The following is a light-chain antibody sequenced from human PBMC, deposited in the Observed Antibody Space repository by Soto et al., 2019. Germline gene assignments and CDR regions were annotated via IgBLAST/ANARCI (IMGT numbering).Light chain of an antibody. CDR1: SSNIGAGYD. J-gene: IGLJ1*01. Sequence: PGPKEPPSVYECRARWVTIYYTESSSNIGAGYDVHWYQQLPGTAPKLLIYGNSNRPSGVPDRFSGSKSGTSASLAITGLQAEDEADYYCQSYDSSLSGSRVFGTGSKVTVL. V-gene: IGLV1-40*01. CDR2: GNS. CDR3: QSYDSSLSGSRV.